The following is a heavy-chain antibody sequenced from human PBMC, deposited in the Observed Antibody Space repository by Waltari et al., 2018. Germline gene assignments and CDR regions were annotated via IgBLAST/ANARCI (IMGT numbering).Heavy chain of an antibody. J-gene: IGHJ4*02. CDR1: GASISSNSYY. CDR2: IYYTGST. V-gene: IGHV4-39*01. CDR3: AKYVSGSYYPFDY. Sequence: QLQLQESGPGLVKPSETLSLTCSVSGASISSNSYYWGWIRQPPGKGLEWIGSIYYTGSTYYNPSLKSRVTIFVDTSKNQFALNLSSVTAADTAVYYCAKYVSGSYYPFDYWGQGTLVTVSS. D-gene: IGHD1-26*01.